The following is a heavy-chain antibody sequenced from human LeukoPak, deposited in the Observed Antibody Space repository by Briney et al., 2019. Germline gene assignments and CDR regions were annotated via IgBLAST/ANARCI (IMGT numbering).Heavy chain of an antibody. CDR3: ARDSSGWTGSWFDP. D-gene: IGHD6-19*01. J-gene: IGHJ5*02. V-gene: IGHV3-11*01. CDR2: ISSSGNTI. Sequence: PGGSLRLSCAASRFTFSDYYMSWIRQAPGKGLEWVSYISSSGNTIYYADSVKGRFTISRDNAKNSLYLQMNSLRAEDTAVYYCARDSSGWTGSWFDPWGQGTLVTVSS. CDR1: RFTFSDYY.